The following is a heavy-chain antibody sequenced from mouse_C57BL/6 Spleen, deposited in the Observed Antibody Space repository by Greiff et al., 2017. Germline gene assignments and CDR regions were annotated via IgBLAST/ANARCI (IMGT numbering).Heavy chain of an antibody. V-gene: IGHV1-54*01. D-gene: IGHD2-4*01. J-gene: IGHJ3*01. CDR1: GYAFTNYL. CDR2: INPGSGGT. Sequence: QVQLQQSGAELVRPGTSVKVSCKASGYAFTNYLIEWVKQRPGQGLEWIGVINPGSGGTNYNEKFKGKATLTADQSSSTAYMQLSSLTSEDSAVYFCARGRDYDPAWFAYWGQGTLVTVSA. CDR3: ARGRDYDPAWFAY.